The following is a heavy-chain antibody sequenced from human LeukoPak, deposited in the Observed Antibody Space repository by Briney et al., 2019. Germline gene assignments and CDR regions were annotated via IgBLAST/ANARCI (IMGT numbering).Heavy chain of an antibody. D-gene: IGHD1-26*01. J-gene: IGHJ3*02. V-gene: IGHV3-30-3*01. Sequence: GGSLRLSCAASGFTFSSYAMHWVRQAPGKGLEWVAVISYDGSNTYYADSVKGRFTISRDNSKNTLYLQMNSLRAEDTSVYYCARSRLVGATHGAFDIWGLGTVVTVSS. CDR1: GFTFSSYA. CDR2: ISYDGSNT. CDR3: ARSRLVGATHGAFDI.